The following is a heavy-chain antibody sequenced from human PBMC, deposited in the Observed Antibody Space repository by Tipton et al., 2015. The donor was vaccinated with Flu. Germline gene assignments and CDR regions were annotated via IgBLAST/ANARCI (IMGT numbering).Heavy chain of an antibody. CDR1: SGSIRSTNYF. CDR3: ARLSYYDVDLKNFYFDY. V-gene: IGHV4-39*01. D-gene: IGHD3-10*02. CDR2: IYPSGTT. Sequence: TPSLTCTVSSGSIRSTNYFCAWIRQPPGKRLELIGSIYPSGTTYYNPSLKSRVTISVDTSKSQFSLKLRSVTAADTAVYYRARLSYYDVDLKNFYFDYWGQGALVTVSS. J-gene: IGHJ4*02.